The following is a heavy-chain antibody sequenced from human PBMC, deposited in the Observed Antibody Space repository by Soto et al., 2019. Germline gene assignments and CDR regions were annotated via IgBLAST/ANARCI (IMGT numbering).Heavy chain of an antibody. D-gene: IGHD6-19*01. J-gene: IGHJ6*02. V-gene: IGHV3-23*01. CDR3: AKFNSGWYTYYYYGMDV. CDR2: ISGSGGST. Sequence: PGGSLRLSCAASGFTFSSYAMSWVRQAPGKGLEWVSAISGSGGSTYYADSVKGRFTISRDNSKNTLYLQMNSLRAEDTAVYYCAKFNSGWYTYYYYGMDVWGQGTTVTVSS. CDR1: GFTFSSYA.